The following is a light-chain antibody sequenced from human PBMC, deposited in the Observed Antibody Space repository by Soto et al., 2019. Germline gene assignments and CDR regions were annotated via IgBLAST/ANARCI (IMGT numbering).Light chain of an antibody. J-gene: IGKJ1*01. CDR1: QSVASSY. V-gene: IGKV3-20*01. CDR2: SAS. CDR3: HHFGSLPET. Sequence: EVVFTQSPGTLSLSPGERVTLSCRASQSVASSYLAWYQQKPGRAPRLLFYSASSRATGIPDRFSGSGSGTDFTLTISRLEPEDFAVYYCHHFGSLPETFGQGTNVE.